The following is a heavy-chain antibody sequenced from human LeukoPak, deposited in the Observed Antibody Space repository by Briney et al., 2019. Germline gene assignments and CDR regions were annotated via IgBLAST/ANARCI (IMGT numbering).Heavy chain of an antibody. CDR1: GYTFTKYY. V-gene: IGHV1-46*01. Sequence: ASVNVSCKASGYTFTKYYMYWVRQAPGQGLEWMGIINPSAGSTSYAQKFQGRVTMTWDTSTSTVYMELRSLRSEDTAVYYCARAYYYESSGDYPGGDYWGQGTLVTVSS. CDR2: INPSAGST. D-gene: IGHD3-22*01. CDR3: ARAYYYESSGDYPGGDY. J-gene: IGHJ4*02.